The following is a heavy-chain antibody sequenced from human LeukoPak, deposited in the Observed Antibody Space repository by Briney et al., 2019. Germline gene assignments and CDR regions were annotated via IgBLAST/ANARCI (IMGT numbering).Heavy chain of an antibody. V-gene: IGHV4-59*08. CDR3: ARRGERGYSYFDY. CDR1: GGSISSYY. D-gene: IGHD5-12*01. J-gene: IGHJ4*02. Sequence: SETLSLTCTVSGGSISSYYWSWIRQPPGKGLEWIGYIYYSRSTNYNPSLKSQVTISVDTSKNQFSLKLSSVTAADTAVYYCARRGERGYSYFDYWGQGTLVTVSS. CDR2: IYYSRST.